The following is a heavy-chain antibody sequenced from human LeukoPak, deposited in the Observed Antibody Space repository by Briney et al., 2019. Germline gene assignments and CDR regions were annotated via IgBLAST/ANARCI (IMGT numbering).Heavy chain of an antibody. CDR3: ARGSGNDY. V-gene: IGHV3-7*01. CDR2: IKQDGSEK. D-gene: IGHD3-3*01. J-gene: IGHJ4*02. Sequence: GGSLRLSCAASGFTFSGYWMSWVRQAPGKGLEWVAHIKQDGSEKHYVDSVKGRFTISRDNAKNSLFLQMNSLRAEDTAVYYCARGSGNDYWGQGTLVTVSS. CDR1: GFTFSGYW.